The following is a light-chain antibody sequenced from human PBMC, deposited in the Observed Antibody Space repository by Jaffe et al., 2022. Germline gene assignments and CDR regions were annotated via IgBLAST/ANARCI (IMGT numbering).Light chain of an antibody. CDR1: QSVLYSSNNKNY. V-gene: IGKV4-1*01. CDR2: WAS. Sequence: DIVMTQSPDSLAVSLGERATINCKSSQSVLYSSNNKNYFSWYQQKAGQPPKLLLYWASIRESGVPDRFSGSGSGTDFTLTISSLQAEDVAVYYCQQYFSTPVTFGQGTRLEIK. J-gene: IGKJ5*01. CDR3: QQYFSTPVT.